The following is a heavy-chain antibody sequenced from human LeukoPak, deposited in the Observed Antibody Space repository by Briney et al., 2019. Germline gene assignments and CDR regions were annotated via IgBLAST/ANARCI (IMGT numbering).Heavy chain of an antibody. V-gene: IGHV3-21*04. D-gene: IGHD3-9*01. CDR3: AKDGGEYYDILTGYYPRLYYMDV. CDR2: ISTSSSYI. J-gene: IGHJ6*03. CDR1: GFTFSGYT. Sequence: PGGSLRLSCAASGFTFSGYTMNWVRQAPGKGLEWVSSISTSSSYIYYADSVKGRFTISRDNAKNSLYLQMNSLRAEDTAVYYCAKDGGEYYDILTGYYPRLYYMDVWGKGTTVTISS.